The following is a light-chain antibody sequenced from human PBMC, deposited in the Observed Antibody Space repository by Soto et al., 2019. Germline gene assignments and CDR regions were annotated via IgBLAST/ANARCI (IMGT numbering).Light chain of an antibody. V-gene: IGKV3-15*01. CDR1: QSVNSN. Sequence: EIVMTQSPATVSLSPGERATLSCRASQSVNSNLAWYQQKPGQAPRLLIYRASTRATGIPARFSGSGSGTDFTLTISGLQSEDFAVYSCQQYNDWPRTFGQGTKVDIK. CDR2: RAS. J-gene: IGKJ1*01. CDR3: QQYNDWPRT.